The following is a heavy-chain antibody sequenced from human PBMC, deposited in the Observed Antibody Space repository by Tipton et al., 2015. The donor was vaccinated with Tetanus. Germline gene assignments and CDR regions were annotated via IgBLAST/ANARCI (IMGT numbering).Heavy chain of an antibody. Sequence: QLVQSGAEMKKPGSSVKVSCKASGGTFTNYALSWVRQAPGQGLEWVGGITPIFGTTNSAPKFQGRVTITADESTNTAYMELRSLRSDDTAVYFCARLVKQWLVPEDYWGQGTLVIVSS. CDR3: ARLVKQWLVPEDY. CDR2: ITPIFGTT. D-gene: IGHD6-19*01. J-gene: IGHJ4*02. CDR1: GGTFTNYA. V-gene: IGHV1-69*01.